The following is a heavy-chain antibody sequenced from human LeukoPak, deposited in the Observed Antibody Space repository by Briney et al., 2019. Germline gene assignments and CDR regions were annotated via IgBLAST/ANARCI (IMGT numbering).Heavy chain of an antibody. CDR2: IYYSGST. V-gene: IGHV4-59*08. CDR1: GGSISNYF. Sequence: PSETLSLTCTVSGGSISNYFWSWIRQPPGKGLECIGYIYYSGSTNYNPSLKSRATISVDTSKNQFSLKLSSVTAADTAVYYCARLRGALDYWGQGTLVTVSS. J-gene: IGHJ4*02. CDR3: ARLRGALDY. D-gene: IGHD1-26*01.